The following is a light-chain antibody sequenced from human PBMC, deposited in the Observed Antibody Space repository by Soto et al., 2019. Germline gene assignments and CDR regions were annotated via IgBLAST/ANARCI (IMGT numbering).Light chain of an antibody. Sequence: EIVLTQSPGTLSLSPGERATLSCRASQTVIRNCLAWHQQKPGQTPRLLVYGASSRATGIPDRFSGSGSGTDFTLTISRLEPEDFAVYYCQQHGGSPITFGQGTRLEIK. CDR2: GAS. CDR3: QQHGGSPIT. J-gene: IGKJ5*01. CDR1: QTVIRNC. V-gene: IGKV3-20*01.